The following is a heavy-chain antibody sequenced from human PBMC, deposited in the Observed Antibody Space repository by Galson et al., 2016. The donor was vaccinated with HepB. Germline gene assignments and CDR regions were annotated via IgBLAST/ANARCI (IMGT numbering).Heavy chain of an antibody. Sequence: SVKVSCKASGYTLTDYYIHWVRQAPGQGLEWMGWINPNSGATNYAQKFQGWVTMTRDTSISTAYMELTSLTSDATAIYYCATSTGYRSGWGAFDIWGQGTMVTVSS. CDR3: ATSTGYRSGWGAFDI. V-gene: IGHV1-2*04. CDR1: GYTLTDYY. D-gene: IGHD6-25*01. CDR2: INPNSGAT. J-gene: IGHJ3*02.